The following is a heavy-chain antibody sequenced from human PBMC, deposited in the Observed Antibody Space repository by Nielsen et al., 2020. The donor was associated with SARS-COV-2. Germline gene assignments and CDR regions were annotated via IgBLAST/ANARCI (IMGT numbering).Heavy chain of an antibody. CDR3: TTDRYYDYVWGSYRFPDY. CDR2: IKSKTDGGTT. J-gene: IGHJ4*02. D-gene: IGHD3-16*02. Sequence: GESLKISCAASGFTFSNAWMSWVRQAPGKGLEWVGRIKSKTDGGTTDYAAPVKGRFTISRDDSKNTLYLQMNSLKTEDPAVYYCTTDRYYDYVWGSYRFPDYWCQGTLVTVSS. V-gene: IGHV3-15*01. CDR1: GFTFSNAW.